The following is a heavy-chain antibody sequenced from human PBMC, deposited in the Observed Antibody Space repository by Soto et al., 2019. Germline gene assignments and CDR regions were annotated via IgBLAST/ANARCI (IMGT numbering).Heavy chain of an antibody. V-gene: IGHV4-39*01. CDR1: GGSISSSPYY. D-gene: IGHD3-3*01. CDR3: ARPAYYDGAFDI. Sequence: QLQLQESGPGLVKPSETLSLTCAVSGGSISSSPYYWGWIRQPPGKGLEWIGSIYYTGSTYYNPSLKSRVXIXVXTSKNQISLNLRSVTAADTAVYYCARPAYYDGAFDIWGQGTMVTVSS. J-gene: IGHJ3*02. CDR2: IYYTGST.